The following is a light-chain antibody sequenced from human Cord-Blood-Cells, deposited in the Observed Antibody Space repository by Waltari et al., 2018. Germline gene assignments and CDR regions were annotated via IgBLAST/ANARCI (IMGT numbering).Light chain of an antibody. CDR3: AAWDASLNGRV. CDR2: SNN. Sequence: QSVLTQPPSASGTPGQRVTISCSGSSSNIGSNTVNWYQQLPGTAPQLLIYSNNQRPSGVPGRFSGSKYGTSASLAISGLQSEDEADYYCAAWDASLNGRVFGGGTKLTVL. J-gene: IGLJ3*02. CDR1: SSNIGSNT. V-gene: IGLV1-44*01.